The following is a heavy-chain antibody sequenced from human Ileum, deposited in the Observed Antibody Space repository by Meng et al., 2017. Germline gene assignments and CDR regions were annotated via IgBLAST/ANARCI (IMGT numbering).Heavy chain of an antibody. CDR3: ARPAGYSSDWYKYFQH. Sequence: QVRLQQWGAGLLKPSETLSLTCAVSGGSFSGYYWSWVRQSPGKGLEWIAEINHSGSSNYNPSFQSRVTISVDRPRNQFSLKLSSVTAADTGVYYCARPAGYSSDWYKYFQHWGQGTLVTVSS. D-gene: IGHD6-13*01. J-gene: IGHJ1*01. V-gene: IGHV4-34*02. CDR1: GGSFSGYY. CDR2: INHSGSS.